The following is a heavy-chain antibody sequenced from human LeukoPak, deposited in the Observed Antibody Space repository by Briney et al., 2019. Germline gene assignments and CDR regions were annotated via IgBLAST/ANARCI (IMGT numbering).Heavy chain of an antibody. D-gene: IGHD3-10*01. CDR3: ASTMVRGVIYMDV. Sequence: ASVKVSCKASGYTLTGYYMHWVRQAPGQGLEWMGWINPNRGGTNYAQKFQGRVTMTRDTSISTAYMELSGLRSDDTAVYYFASTMVRGVIYMDVWGEGATVTISS. CDR1: GYTLTGYY. V-gene: IGHV1-2*02. J-gene: IGHJ6*03. CDR2: INPNRGGT.